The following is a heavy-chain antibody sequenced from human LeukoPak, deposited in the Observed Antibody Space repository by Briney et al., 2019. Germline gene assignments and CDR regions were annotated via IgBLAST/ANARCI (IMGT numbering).Heavy chain of an antibody. CDR1: GYTFTSYG. CDR2: ISAYNGNT. Sequence: ASVKVSCKASGYTFTSYGTSWVRQAPGQGLEWMGWISAYNGNTNYAQKLQGRVTMTTDTSTSTAYMELRSLRSDDTAVYYCARDLGALPSNWFDPWGQGTLVTVSS. CDR3: ARDLGALPSNWFDP. J-gene: IGHJ5*02. V-gene: IGHV1-18*01.